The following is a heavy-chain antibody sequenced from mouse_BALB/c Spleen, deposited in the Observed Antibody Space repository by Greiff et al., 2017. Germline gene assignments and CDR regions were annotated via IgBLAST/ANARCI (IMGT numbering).Heavy chain of an antibody. D-gene: IGHD1-1*01. V-gene: IGHV3-6*02. CDR1: GYSFTSGYY. CDR2: ISYDGSN. CDR3: ARDRDYGSSYWYFDV. Sequence: ESGPGLVKPSQSLSLTCSVTGYSFTSGYYWNWIRQFPGNKLEWMGYISYDGSNNYNPSLKNRISITRDTSKNQFFLKLNSVTTEDTATYYCARDRDYGSSYWYFDVWGAGTTVTVSS. J-gene: IGHJ1*01.